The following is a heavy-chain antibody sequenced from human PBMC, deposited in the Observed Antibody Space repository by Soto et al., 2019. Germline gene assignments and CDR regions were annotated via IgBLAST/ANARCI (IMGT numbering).Heavy chain of an antibody. CDR2: ISYDGSNK. Sequence: GGSLRLSCAASGFTFSSYAMHWVRQAPGKGLGWVAVISYDGSNKNYADSVKGRFTISRDNSKNTLYLQMNSLRAEDTDGYYCARSEGYSSGGSSCDHYYYYMDVWGKGTTVTVSS. CDR1: GFTFSSYA. J-gene: IGHJ6*03. CDR3: ARSEGYSSGGSSCDHYYYYMDV. V-gene: IGHV3-30*04. D-gene: IGHD2-15*01.